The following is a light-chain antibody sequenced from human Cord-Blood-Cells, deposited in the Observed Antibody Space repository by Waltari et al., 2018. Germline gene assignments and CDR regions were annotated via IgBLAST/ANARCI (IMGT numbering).Light chain of an antibody. Sequence: QSVLTQPPSASGTPGQRVTISCSGSSSTIGSNTVNWYQQLPGPAPKLLIYSNNQRPSGVPDQFSGSKSGTSASLAISGLQSEDEADYYCAAWDDSLNGVVFGGGTKLTVL. CDR3: AAWDDSLNGVV. CDR1: SSTIGSNT. J-gene: IGLJ2*01. CDR2: SNN. V-gene: IGLV1-44*01.